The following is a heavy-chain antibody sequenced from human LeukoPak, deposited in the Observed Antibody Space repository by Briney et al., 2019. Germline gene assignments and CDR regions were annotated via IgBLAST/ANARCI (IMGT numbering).Heavy chain of an antibody. J-gene: IGHJ5*02. CDR2: IYYSGST. D-gene: IGHD3-9*01. Sequence: SETLSLTCTVSGGSISSGDYYWSWIRQPPGKGLEWIGYIYYSGSTYYNPSLKSRVTISVDTSKNQFSLKLSSVTAADTAVYYCARAPILRYFDWLLDTLVWFDPWGQGTLVTVSS. CDR1: GGSISSGDYY. CDR3: ARAPILRYFDWLLDTLVWFDP. V-gene: IGHV4-30-4*01.